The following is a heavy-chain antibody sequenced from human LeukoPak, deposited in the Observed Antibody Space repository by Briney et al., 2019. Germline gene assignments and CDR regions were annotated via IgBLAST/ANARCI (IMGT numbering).Heavy chain of an antibody. D-gene: IGHD4-23*01. CDR2: IYYSGST. CDR3: ARHHSGGWFDP. CDR1: GGSISSSSYY. V-gene: IGHV4-39*01. Sequence: SETLSLTCTVSGGSISSSSYYWGWIRQPPGKGLEWIGSIYYSGSTYYNPSLKSRVTTSVGTSKNQFSLKLSSVTAADTAVYYCARHHSGGWFDPWGQGTLVTVSS. J-gene: IGHJ5*02.